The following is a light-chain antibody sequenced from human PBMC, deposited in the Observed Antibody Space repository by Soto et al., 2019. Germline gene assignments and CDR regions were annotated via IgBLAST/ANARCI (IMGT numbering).Light chain of an antibody. V-gene: IGKV3-11*01. Sequence: EIVLTQSPDTLSLSPGDRATLSCRASQSVNSYLAWYQQKPGQAPRLLIYDGSDRATGIPARFSGSGSGTDFTLTISSLEPEDFAVYYCQHRSDWPPITFGQGTRLEIK. CDR2: DGS. CDR1: QSVNSY. J-gene: IGKJ5*01. CDR3: QHRSDWPPIT.